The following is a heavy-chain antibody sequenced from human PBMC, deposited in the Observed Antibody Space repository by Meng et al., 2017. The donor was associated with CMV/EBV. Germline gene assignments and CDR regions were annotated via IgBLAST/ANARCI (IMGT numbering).Heavy chain of an antibody. CDR1: GFTFSSYA. Sequence: GESLKISCAASGFTFSSYAMHWVRQAPGKGLEGVTVISYDGSNKYYADSVKGRFTISRDNSKNTLYLQMNSLRAEDTAVYYCARDRVTAAAGVGWFDPWGQGTLVTVSS. CDR3: ARDRVTAAAGVGWFDP. D-gene: IGHD6-13*01. CDR2: ISYDGSNK. J-gene: IGHJ5*02. V-gene: IGHV3-30*04.